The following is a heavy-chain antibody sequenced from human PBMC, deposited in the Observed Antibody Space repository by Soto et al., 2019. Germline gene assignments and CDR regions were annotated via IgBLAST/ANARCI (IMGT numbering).Heavy chain of an antibody. CDR3: AKDGAAQLLDQYYYYGMDV. CDR1: GFTFSSYG. J-gene: IGHJ6*02. V-gene: IGHV3-30*18. CDR2: ISYDGSNK. D-gene: IGHD6-19*01. Sequence: VGSLRLSCAASGFTFSSYGMHWVRQAPGKGLEWVAVISYDGSNKYYADSVKGRFTISRDNSKNTLYLQMNSLRAEDTAVYYCAKDGAAQLLDQYYYYGMDVWGQGTTVTVSS.